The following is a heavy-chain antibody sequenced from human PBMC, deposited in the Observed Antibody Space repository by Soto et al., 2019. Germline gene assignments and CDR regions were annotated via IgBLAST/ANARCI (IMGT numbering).Heavy chain of an antibody. CDR1: GFTFSSYA. CDR3: AKVEAGCSGGSCFLNWFDP. J-gene: IGHJ5*02. V-gene: IGHV3-23*01. CDR2: ISGSGGST. D-gene: IGHD2-15*01. Sequence: GGSLRLSCAASGFTFSSYAMSWVRQAPGKGLEWVSAISGSGGSTYYADSVKGRFTISRDNSKNTLYLQMNSLRAEDTAVYYCAKVEAGCSGGSCFLNWFDPWGQGTLVTVSS.